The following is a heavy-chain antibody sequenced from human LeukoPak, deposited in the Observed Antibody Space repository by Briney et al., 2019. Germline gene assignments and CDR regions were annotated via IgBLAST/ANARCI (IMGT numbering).Heavy chain of an antibody. CDR2: INQDGSEK. Sequence: PGGSLRLSCAASGFPLSSYWMSWVRQAPGKGLEWVANINQDGSEKSYVDSVKGRFTISRDNAKNSLFLQMNSLRAEDTAVYYCARINSSSSPHFDYWGQGTLVTVSS. CDR1: GFPLSSYW. CDR3: ARINSSSSPHFDY. J-gene: IGHJ4*02. D-gene: IGHD6-6*01. V-gene: IGHV3-7*01.